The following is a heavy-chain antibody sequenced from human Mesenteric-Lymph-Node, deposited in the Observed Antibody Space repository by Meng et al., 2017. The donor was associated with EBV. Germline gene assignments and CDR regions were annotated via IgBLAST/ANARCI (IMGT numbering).Heavy chain of an antibody. CDR1: GDAVSSTDYY. CDR3: AGDLAVGAIAGSWFDP. CDR2: IFYRGST. Sequence: VQLQQSGPALVKPSVTLSLICTVSGDAVSSTDYYWNWIRQPPGKGLEWIGYIFYRGSTNYSPSLRSRVTISVDTSTNQFSLNLKSVTAADTAVYFCAGDLAVGAIAGSWFDPWSQGTLVTVSS. D-gene: IGHD3-10*01. J-gene: IGHJ5*02. V-gene: IGHV4-61*08.